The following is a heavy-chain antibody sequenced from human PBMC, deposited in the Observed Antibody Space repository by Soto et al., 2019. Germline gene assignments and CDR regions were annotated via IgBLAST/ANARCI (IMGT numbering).Heavy chain of an antibody. CDR1: GFTVSNAW. J-gene: IGHJ3*02. CDR2: IKSKTDGGTT. V-gene: IGHV3-15*07. CDR3: TTDSGIRGLFDI. Sequence: PGGSLRLSCAASGFTVSNAWMNWVRQAPGKGLEWVGRIKSKTDGGTTDYAAPVKGRFTISRDDSKNTLYLQMNSLKTEDTAVYYCTTDSGIRGLFDIWGQGTMVTVSS. D-gene: IGHD1-26*01.